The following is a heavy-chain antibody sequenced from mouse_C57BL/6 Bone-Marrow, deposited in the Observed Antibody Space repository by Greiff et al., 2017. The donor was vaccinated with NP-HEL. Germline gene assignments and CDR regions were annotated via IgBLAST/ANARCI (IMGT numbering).Heavy chain of an antibody. CDR2: INSDGGST. D-gene: IGHD1-1*01. CDR3: ASTTVVATWFAY. V-gene: IGHV5-2*01. Sequence: EVKVVESGGGLVQPGESLKLSCDSNEYEFPSHDMSWVRKTPGKRLELVAAINSDGGSTYYPDTMERRFIISRDNTKKTLYLQMGSLRSEDTALYYCASTTVVATWFAYWGQGTLVTVSA. CDR1: EYEFPSHD. J-gene: IGHJ3*01.